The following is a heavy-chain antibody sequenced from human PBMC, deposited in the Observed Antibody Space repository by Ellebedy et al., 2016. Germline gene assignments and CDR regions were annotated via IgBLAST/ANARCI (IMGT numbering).Heavy chain of an antibody. J-gene: IGHJ4*02. Sequence: GGSLRLXXAPSGLTVSSFFMSWVRQPPGKGLEWVSTISAGGDKTYLADSVKGRFLISRDNSKSTLYLQMNGLTADDTAVYYCRPGHYSGSWGQGSLVTVSS. CDR3: RPGHYSGS. CDR2: ISAGGDKT. V-gene: IGHV3-23*01. CDR1: GLTVSSFF.